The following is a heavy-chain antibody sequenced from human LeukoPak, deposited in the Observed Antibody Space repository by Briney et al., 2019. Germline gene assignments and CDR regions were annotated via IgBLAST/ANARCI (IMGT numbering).Heavy chain of an antibody. Sequence: GSLRLSCAASGFTFRSYAMHWVRQAPGKGLEWVAVISYDGSNKYYADSVKGRFTISRDNSKNTLYLQMNSLRAEDTAVYYCAREVYSGYHFDYWGQGTLVTVSS. CDR3: AREVYSGYHFDY. V-gene: IGHV3-30*04. D-gene: IGHD5-12*01. J-gene: IGHJ4*02. CDR2: ISYDGSNK. CDR1: GFTFRSYA.